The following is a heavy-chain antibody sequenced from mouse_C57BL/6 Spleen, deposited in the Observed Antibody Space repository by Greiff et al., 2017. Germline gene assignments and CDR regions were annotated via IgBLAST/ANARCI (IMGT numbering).Heavy chain of an antibody. V-gene: IGHV7-1*01. J-gene: IGHJ1*03. Sequence: EVKVVESGGGLVQSGRSLRLSCATSGFTFSDFYMEWVRQAPGKGLEWIAASRNKANDYTTEYSASVKGRFIVSRDTSQSILYLQMNALRAEDTAIYYCARVANWVPYWYFDVWGTGTTVTVSS. CDR2: SRNKANDYTT. CDR3: ARVANWVPYWYFDV. CDR1: GFTFSDFY. D-gene: IGHD4-1*01.